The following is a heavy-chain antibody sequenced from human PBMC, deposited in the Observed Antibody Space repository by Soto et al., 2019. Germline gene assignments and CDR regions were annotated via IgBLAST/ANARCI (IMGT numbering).Heavy chain of an antibody. J-gene: IGHJ4*02. CDR3: ARGLTLAGAAG. Sequence: QVQLVQSGAEVKKPGASVKVSCKASGYTFTSYGISWVRQAPGQGLEWMGWISAYNGNKKYAQKFQGRVTMTTDTTTSTAYMEMRSLRAKDADVYYSARGLTLAGAAGWGQGTLVTVSS. CDR2: ISAYNGNK. V-gene: IGHV1-18*01. CDR1: GYTFTSYG. D-gene: IGHD6-25*01.